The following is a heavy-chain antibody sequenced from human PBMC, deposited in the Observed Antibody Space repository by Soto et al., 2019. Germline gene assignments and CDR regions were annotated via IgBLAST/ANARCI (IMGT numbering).Heavy chain of an antibody. V-gene: IGHV4-4*08. D-gene: IGHD2-2*02. CDR1: GGSISGCY. J-gene: IGHJ4*02. CDR3: ARSRYRDFDY. CDR2: IYNIGST. Sequence: ETLSLTCTVSGGSISGCYWSWLRQPPGKGLEWIGYIYNIGSTNYNPSLKSRVTISVDTSKNQFSLKLSSVTAADTAVYYCARSRYRDFDYWGQGTLVTVSS.